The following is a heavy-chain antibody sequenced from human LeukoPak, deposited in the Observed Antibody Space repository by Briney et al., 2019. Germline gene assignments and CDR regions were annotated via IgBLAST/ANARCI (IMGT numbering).Heavy chain of an antibody. J-gene: IGHJ5*01. CDR3: ARDRRGFDWFDY. CDR1: GYSISSGYY. CDR2: IYHSGST. D-gene: IGHD3-10*01. V-gene: IGHV4-38-2*02. Sequence: PSETLSLTCTVSGYSISSGYYWGRIRQPPGKGLEWIGSIYHSGSTYYNPSLKSRVTISVDTSKNQFSLKLSSVTAADTAVYYCARDRRGFDWFDYWGQGTLVTVSS.